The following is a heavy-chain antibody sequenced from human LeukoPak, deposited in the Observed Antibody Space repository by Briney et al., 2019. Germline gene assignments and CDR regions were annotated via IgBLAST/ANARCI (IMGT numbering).Heavy chain of an antibody. J-gene: IGHJ4*02. D-gene: IGHD1-26*01. CDR2: ISYDGSNK. V-gene: IGHV3-30*03. CDR3: AGWEPTDY. Sequence: RGSLRLSCAASGFTFSSYGMHWVRQAPGKGLEWVAVISYDGSNKYYADSVKGRFTISRDNSKNTLYLQMNSLRAEDTAVYYCAGWEPTDYWGQGTLVTVSS. CDR1: GFTFSSYG.